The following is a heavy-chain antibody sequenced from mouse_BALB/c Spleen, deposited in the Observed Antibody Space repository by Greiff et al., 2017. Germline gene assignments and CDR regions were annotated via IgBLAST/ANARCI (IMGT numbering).Heavy chain of an antibody. CDR3: TYPPGNNYAMDY. V-gene: IGHV1-5*01. CDR2: IYPGNSDT. D-gene: IGHD2-1*01. J-gene: IGHJ4*01. Sequence: VQLKQSGTVLARPGASVKMSCKASGYTFTSYWMHWVKQRPGQGLEWIGAIYPGNSDTSYNQKFKGKAKLTAVTSTSTAYMELSSLTNEDSAVYDCTYPPGNNYAMDYWGQGTSVTVSS. CDR1: GYTFTSYW.